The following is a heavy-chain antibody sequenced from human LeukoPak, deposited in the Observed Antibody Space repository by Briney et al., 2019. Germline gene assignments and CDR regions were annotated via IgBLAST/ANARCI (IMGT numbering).Heavy chain of an antibody. Sequence: SVKVSCKASGGTFSSYAISWVRQAPGQGLEWMGGIIPIFGTANYAQKFQGRVTITADKSTSTAYMELSSLRSEDTAVYYCASVIVGTTWWFDPWGQGTLVTVSS. CDR1: GGTFSSYA. CDR3: ASVIVGTTWWFDP. CDR2: IIPIFGTA. V-gene: IGHV1-69*06. D-gene: IGHD1-26*01. J-gene: IGHJ5*02.